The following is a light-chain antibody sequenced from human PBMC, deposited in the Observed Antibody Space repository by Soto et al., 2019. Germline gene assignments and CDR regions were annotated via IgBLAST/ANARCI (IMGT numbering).Light chain of an antibody. Sequence: EILMSQSLATLSVSPGERATLSCRASQSVSSNLAWYQQKPVQAPRLLIYGASTRATGIPARFSGSGSGTEFTLTISSLQSEDFAVYYCQQYNNGPPWTFGQGTKVDIK. J-gene: IGKJ1*01. CDR1: QSVSSN. CDR3: QQYNNGPPWT. V-gene: IGKV3-15*01. CDR2: GAS.